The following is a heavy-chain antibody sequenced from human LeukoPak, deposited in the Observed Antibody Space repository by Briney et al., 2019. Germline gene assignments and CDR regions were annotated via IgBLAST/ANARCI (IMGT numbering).Heavy chain of an antibody. Sequence: SETLSLTCTVSGGSISSYYWSWIRQPPGKGLEWIGYIYYSGSTNYNPSLKSRVTISVDTSKSQFSLKLSSVTAADTAVYYCARGDRYDSSGYSWGQGTLVTVSS. D-gene: IGHD3-22*01. CDR3: ARGDRYDSSGYS. CDR2: IYYSGST. CDR1: GGSISSYY. J-gene: IGHJ4*02. V-gene: IGHV4-59*01.